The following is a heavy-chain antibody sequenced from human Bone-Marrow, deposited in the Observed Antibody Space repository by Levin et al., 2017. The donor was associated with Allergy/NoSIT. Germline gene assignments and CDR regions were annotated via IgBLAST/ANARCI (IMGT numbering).Heavy chain of an antibody. CDR3: ARDSGDYGSGSLDY. CDR2: IYYSGST. V-gene: IGHV4-30-4*01. Sequence: SETLSLTCTVSGGSISSGDYYWSWIRQPPGKGLEWIGYIYYSGSTYYNPSLKSRVTISVDTSKNQFSLKLSSVTAADTAVYYCARDSGDYGSGSLDYWGQGTLVTVSS. D-gene: IGHD3-10*01. J-gene: IGHJ4*02. CDR1: GGSISSGDYY.